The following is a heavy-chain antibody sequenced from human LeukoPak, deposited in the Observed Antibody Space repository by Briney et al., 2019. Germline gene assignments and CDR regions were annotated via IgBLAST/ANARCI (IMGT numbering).Heavy chain of an antibody. V-gene: IGHV4-39*01. CDR3: ARHQDRGRRVVPAAFDAFDI. J-gene: IGHJ3*02. CDR2: IYYSGST. Sequence: PSETLSLTCTVSGGSISSSSYYWGWIRQPPGKGLEWIGSIYYSGSTYYNPSLKSRVTISVDTSKNQFSLKLSSVTAADTAVYYCARHQDRGRRVVPAAFDAFDIWGQGTMVTVSS. CDR1: GGSISSSSYY. D-gene: IGHD2-2*01.